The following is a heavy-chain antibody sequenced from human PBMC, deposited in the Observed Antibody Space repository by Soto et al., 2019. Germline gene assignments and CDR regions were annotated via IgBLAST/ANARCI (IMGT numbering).Heavy chain of an antibody. V-gene: IGHV4-59*01. Sequence: QVQLQESGPGLVKPSEILSVTCTVSSDSFSSYYWSWIRQPPGKRLEWIGYISYSGSTDYNPSLKSRVTISGDTSKNQFSLKVSSVTAADTAVYYCARGTSWQLPFDYWGQGTLVTVSS. J-gene: IGHJ4*02. CDR1: SDSFSSYY. CDR3: ARGTSWQLPFDY. D-gene: IGHD6-13*01. CDR2: ISYSGST.